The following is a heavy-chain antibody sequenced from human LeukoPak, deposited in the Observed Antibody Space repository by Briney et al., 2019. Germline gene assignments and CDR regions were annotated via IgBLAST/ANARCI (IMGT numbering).Heavy chain of an antibody. CDR1: GFTFSSYA. CDR3: AKRAAAQLYYFHY. CDR2: ISGSGGST. Sequence: PGGSLRLSCAASGFTFSSYAMSWVRQAPGEGLEWVSAISGSGGSTYYADSVKGRFTISRDNSKNTLYLQMNSLRAEDRAVYFCAKRAAAQLYYFHYWGGGALVSVCS. J-gene: IGHJ4*02. D-gene: IGHD6-13*01. V-gene: IGHV3-23*01.